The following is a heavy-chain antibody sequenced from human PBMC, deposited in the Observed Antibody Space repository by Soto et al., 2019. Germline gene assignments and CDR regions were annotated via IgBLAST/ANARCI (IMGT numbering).Heavy chain of an antibody. CDR3: ARRRNLASGPYNYIDP. Sequence: SGPTLVNPTQTLTLTCTFSGFSLRSSGVGVGWIRQPPGKALEWLALIYWNDDKDYSPSLRSRLTITKDTSKNQVVLTLTNMDPVDTATYYCARRRNLASGPYNYIDPLGQGTLVTSSS. CDR2: IYWNDDK. CDR1: GFSLRSSGVG. J-gene: IGHJ5*02. V-gene: IGHV2-5*01. D-gene: IGHD1-1*01.